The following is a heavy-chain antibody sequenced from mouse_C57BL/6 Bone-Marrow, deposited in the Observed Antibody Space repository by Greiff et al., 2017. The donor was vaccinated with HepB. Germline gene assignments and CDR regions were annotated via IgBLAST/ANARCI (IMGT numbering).Heavy chain of an antibody. CDR1: GFTFSDFY. J-gene: IGHJ4*01. Sequence: EVMLVESGGGLVQSGRSLRLSCATSGFTFSDFYMEWVRQAPGKGLEWIAASRNKANDYTTEYSASVKGRFIVSRDTSQSILYLQMNALRAEDTAMYYCARDALDSSGYAGDWAMDYWGQGTSVTVSS. CDR3: ARDALDSSGYAGDWAMDY. CDR2: SRNKANDYTT. D-gene: IGHD3-2*02. V-gene: IGHV7-1*01.